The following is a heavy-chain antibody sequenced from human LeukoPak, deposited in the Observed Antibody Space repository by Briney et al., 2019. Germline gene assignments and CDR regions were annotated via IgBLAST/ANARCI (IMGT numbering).Heavy chain of an antibody. V-gene: IGHV1-18*01. CDR3: ARDGIAARRDYYYMDV. CDR2: ISAYNGNT. D-gene: IGHD6-6*01. CDR1: GYTFTSYG. Sequence: ASVKVSCKASGYTFTSYGISWVRQAPGQGLEWMGWISAYNGNTNYAQKLQGRVTMTTDTSTSTAYMELRSLRSDDTAVYYCARDGIAARRDYYYMDVWGKGTTVTVSS. J-gene: IGHJ6*03.